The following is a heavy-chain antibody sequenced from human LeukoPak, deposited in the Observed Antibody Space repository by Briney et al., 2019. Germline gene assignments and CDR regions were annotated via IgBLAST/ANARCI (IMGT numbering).Heavy chain of an antibody. CDR2: IYYSGST. D-gene: IGHD3-22*01. J-gene: IGHJ4*02. Sequence: SETLSLTCTVSGGSIGSYYWSWIRQPPGKGLEWIGYIYYSGSTNYNPSLKSRVTISVDTSKNQFSLKLSSVTAADTAVYYCARVGYYHDSRALDYWGQGTLVTVSS. CDR3: ARVGYYHDSRALDY. V-gene: IGHV4-59*01. CDR1: GGSIGSYY.